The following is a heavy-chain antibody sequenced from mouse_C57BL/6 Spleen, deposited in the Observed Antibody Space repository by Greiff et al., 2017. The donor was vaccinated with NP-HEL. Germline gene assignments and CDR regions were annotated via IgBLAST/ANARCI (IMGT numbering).Heavy chain of an antibody. D-gene: IGHD1-1*01. CDR3: AGKRLGYYGSLDY. J-gene: IGHJ2*01. CDR1: GYTFTSYW. CDR2: IYPGSGST. V-gene: IGHV1-55*01. Sequence: QVQLQQPGAELVKPGASVKMSCKASGYTFTSYWITWVKQRPGQGLEWLGDIYPGSGSTNYHEKFKSKATLTVDTSSSTTSMQLSSLTSEDSAVYYCAGKRLGYYGSLDYWGQGTTLTVSS.